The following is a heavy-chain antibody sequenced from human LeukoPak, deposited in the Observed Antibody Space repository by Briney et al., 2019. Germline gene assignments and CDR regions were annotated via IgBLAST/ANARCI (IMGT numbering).Heavy chain of an antibody. CDR2: INHSGST. J-gene: IGHJ4*02. Sequence: SETLSLTCAVYGGSFSGYYWSWIRQPPGKGLEWIGEINHSGSTNYNPSLKSRVTISVDTSKNQFSLKLSSVTAADTAVYYCARGVARYFDYWGPGTLVTVSS. D-gene: IGHD1-14*01. CDR3: ARGVARYFDY. CDR1: GGSFSGYY. V-gene: IGHV4-34*01.